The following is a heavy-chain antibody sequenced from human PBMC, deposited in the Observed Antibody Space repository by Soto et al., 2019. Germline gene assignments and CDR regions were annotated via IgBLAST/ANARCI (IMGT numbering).Heavy chain of an antibody. CDR1: GGSISSYY. CDR3: ARHRGDYYFDY. Sequence: SETLYLTCTVSGGSISSYYWSWIRQPPGKGLEWIGYIYYSGSTNYNPSLKSRVTISVDTSKNQFSLKLSSVTAADTAVYYCARHRGDYYFDYWGQGTLVTVSS. J-gene: IGHJ4*02. D-gene: IGHD2-21*02. CDR2: IYYSGST. V-gene: IGHV4-59*08.